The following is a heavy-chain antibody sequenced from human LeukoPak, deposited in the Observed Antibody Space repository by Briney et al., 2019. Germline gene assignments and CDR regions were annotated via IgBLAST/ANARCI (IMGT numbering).Heavy chain of an antibody. J-gene: IGHJ4*02. D-gene: IGHD2-15*01. CDR3: AKDRHCSGGSCYSDFDY. CDR1: GFTFSSYA. CDR2: ISGSGGST. Sequence: GGSLRLSCAASGFTFSSYAMSWVRQAPGKGLEWVSAISGSGGSTYYADSVKGRFTISRDNSKNTLYLQMNSLRAEDTAVYYCAKDRHCSGGSCYSDFDYWAREPWSPSPQ. V-gene: IGHV3-23*01.